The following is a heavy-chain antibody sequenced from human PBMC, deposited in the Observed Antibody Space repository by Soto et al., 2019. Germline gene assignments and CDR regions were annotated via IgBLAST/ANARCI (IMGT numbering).Heavy chain of an antibody. CDR3: AREGADCSGGSCYSEYFQH. Sequence: QVQLVQSGAEVKKPGSSVKVSCKASGGTFSSYTISWVRQAPGQGLEWMGRIIPILGIANYAQKFQGRVTITADKSTSTAYMELSRLRSEDPAVYYCAREGADCSGGSCYSEYFQHWGQGTLVTVSS. CDR1: GGTFSSYT. V-gene: IGHV1-69*08. D-gene: IGHD2-15*01. J-gene: IGHJ1*01. CDR2: IIPILGIA.